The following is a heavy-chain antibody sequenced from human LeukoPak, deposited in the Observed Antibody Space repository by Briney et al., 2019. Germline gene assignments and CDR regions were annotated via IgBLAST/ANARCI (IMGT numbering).Heavy chain of an antibody. V-gene: IGHV1-46*01. CDR3: ARAQWPTLSWSDYYYMDV. Sequence: ASVKVSCKASGYTFTSYYMHWVRQAPGQGLEWMGIISPSGGSTSYAQKFQGRVTMTRDMSTSTVYMEPSSLRSEDTAVYYCARAQWPTLSWSDYYYMDVWGKGTTVTVSS. CDR1: GYTFTSYY. D-gene: IGHD6-19*01. J-gene: IGHJ6*03. CDR2: ISPSGGST.